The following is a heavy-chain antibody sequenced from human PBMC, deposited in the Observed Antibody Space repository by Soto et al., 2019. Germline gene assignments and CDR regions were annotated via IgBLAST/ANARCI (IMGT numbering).Heavy chain of an antibody. CDR3: ARGAYCGGDCYDAFDI. J-gene: IGHJ3*02. V-gene: IGHV4-30-2*01. D-gene: IGHD2-21*02. CDR2: IYHSGST. Sequence: SETLSLTCAVSGGSISSGGYSWSWIRQPPGKGLEWIGYIYHSGSTYYNPSLKSRVTISVDRSKNQFSLKLSSVTAADTAVYYCARGAYCGGDCYDAFDIWGHGTMVTVSS. CDR1: GGSISSGGYS.